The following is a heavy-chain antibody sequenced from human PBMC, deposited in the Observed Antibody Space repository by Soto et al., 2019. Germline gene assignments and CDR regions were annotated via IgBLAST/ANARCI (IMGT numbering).Heavy chain of an antibody. Sequence: TLSLTCAVSGGSISSGGYSWSWIRQPPGKGLEWIGYIYHSGSTYYNPSLKSRVTISVDRSKNQFSLKLSSVTAADTAVYYCARGRIAAAGRGWFDPWGQGTLVTVSS. CDR2: IYHSGST. CDR3: ARGRIAAAGRGWFDP. CDR1: GGSISSGGYS. V-gene: IGHV4-30-2*01. D-gene: IGHD6-13*01. J-gene: IGHJ5*02.